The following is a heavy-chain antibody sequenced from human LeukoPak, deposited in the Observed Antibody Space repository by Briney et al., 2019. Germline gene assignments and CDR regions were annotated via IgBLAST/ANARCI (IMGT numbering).Heavy chain of an antibody. D-gene: IGHD1-26*01. V-gene: IGHV3-20*04. Sequence: GGSLRLSCAASGFTFDDYGMSWVRQAPGKGLEWVSGINWNGGSTGYADSVKGRFTISRDNAKNSLYLQMNSLRAEDTALYYCARDYGFGEAGATTTFSTPLDYWGQGTLVTVSS. CDR2: INWNGGST. CDR1: GFTFDDYG. CDR3: ARDYGFGEAGATTTFSTPLDY. J-gene: IGHJ4*02.